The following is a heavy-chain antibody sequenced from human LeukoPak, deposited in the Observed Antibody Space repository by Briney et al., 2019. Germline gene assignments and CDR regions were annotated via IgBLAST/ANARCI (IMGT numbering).Heavy chain of an antibody. CDR1: GFTFSSYG. CDR2: ISYDGSNK. D-gene: IGHD5-12*01. Sequence: GGSLRLSCAASGFTFSSYGMHWVRQAPGKVLEWVAVISYDGSNKYYADSVKGRFTISRDNSKNTLYLQMKSLRAEDTAVYYCAKGGGYEAQYYYYYLDVWAKGPRSPSP. CDR3: AKGGGYEAQYYYYYLDV. V-gene: IGHV3-30*18. J-gene: IGHJ6*03.